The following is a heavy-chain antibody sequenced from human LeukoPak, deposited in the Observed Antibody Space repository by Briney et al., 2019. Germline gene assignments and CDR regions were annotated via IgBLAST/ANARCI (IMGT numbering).Heavy chain of an antibody. CDR1: GFIFSSNY. CDR3: ARGDINYPWYFDY. V-gene: IGHV3-53*01. D-gene: IGHD4-11*01. CDR2: IYSGGST. J-gene: IGHJ4*02. Sequence: GGSLRLSCAASGFIFSSNYMSWVRQAPGKGLEWVSVIYSGGSTYYADSVKGRFTISRDNSKNTLYLQMNSLRAEDTAVYYCARGDINYPWYFDYWGQGTLVTVSS.